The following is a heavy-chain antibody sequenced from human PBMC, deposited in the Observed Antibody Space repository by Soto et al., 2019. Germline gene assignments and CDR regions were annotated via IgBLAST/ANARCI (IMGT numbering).Heavy chain of an antibody. D-gene: IGHD3-10*02. J-gene: IGHJ5*02. Sequence: TLSLTCAVYGGSFSGYYWSWIRQPPGKGLEWIGEINHSGSTYYNPSLKSRVTISVDTSKNQFSLKLSSVTAADTAVYYCARGPRVDDCSGRWLWNDPWGKGNLV. CDR2: INHSGST. V-gene: IGHV4-34*01. CDR3: ARGPRVDDCSGRWLWNDP. CDR1: GGSFSGYY.